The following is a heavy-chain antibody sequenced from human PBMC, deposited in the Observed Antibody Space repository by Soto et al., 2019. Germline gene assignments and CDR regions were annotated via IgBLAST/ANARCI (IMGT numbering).Heavy chain of an antibody. J-gene: IGHJ4*02. CDR3: TKNSAYALDY. CDR1: GGSVSNNNW. CDR2: IHHIGIT. V-gene: IGHV4-4*02. D-gene: IGHD5-12*01. Sequence: SETLSLTCDVSGGSVSNNNWWSWVRQSPGEGLEWIGEIHHIGITNYNPSLKSRVTMSVDKSKNQFFLRLSSVTAADTAVYYCTKNSAYALDYWGQGALVTVSS.